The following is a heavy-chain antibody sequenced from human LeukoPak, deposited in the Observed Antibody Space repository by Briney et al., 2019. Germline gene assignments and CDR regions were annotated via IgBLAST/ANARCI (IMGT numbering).Heavy chain of an antibody. Sequence: GESLEISCKGSGYTFTNYWIGWVRQMPGKGLEWMGIIYPGDSDTRYSPSFQGQVTISADKSISTAYLQWSSLKASDTAMYYCTRRDCSGGSCYDGYWGQGTLLTVSS. D-gene: IGHD2-15*01. CDR2: IYPGDSDT. CDR3: TRRDCSGGSCYDGY. J-gene: IGHJ4*02. CDR1: GYTFTNYW. V-gene: IGHV5-51*01.